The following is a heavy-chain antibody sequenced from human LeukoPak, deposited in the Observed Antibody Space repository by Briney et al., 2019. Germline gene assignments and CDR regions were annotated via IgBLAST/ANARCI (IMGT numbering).Heavy chain of an antibody. CDR2: ISGSGGST. J-gene: IGHJ4*02. CDR1: GFTFSSYA. CDR3: AKPSPVWESLAT. D-gene: IGHD1-26*01. Sequence: QPGGPLRLPCAASGFTFSSYAMSWVRQAPGKGLEGVSAISGSGGSTYYADSVKGRFTISRDNSKNTLYLQMNSLRAEDTAVYYCAKPSPVWESLATWGQGTLVTVSS. V-gene: IGHV3-23*01.